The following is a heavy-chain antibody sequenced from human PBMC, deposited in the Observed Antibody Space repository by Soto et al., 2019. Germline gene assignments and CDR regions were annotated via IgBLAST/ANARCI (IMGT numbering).Heavy chain of an antibody. V-gene: IGHV3-74*01. Sequence: EVQLVESGGGLGQPGGSLRLSCAASGFTFSSYWMHWVRQAPGKGLVWVSRINSDGSSTSYADSVKGRFTISRDNAKNTLYLQMNCLRAEDTAVYYCARDEAAQYYFDYWGQGTLVTVSS. J-gene: IGHJ4*02. CDR2: INSDGSST. D-gene: IGHD6-13*01. CDR1: GFTFSSYW. CDR3: ARDEAAQYYFDY.